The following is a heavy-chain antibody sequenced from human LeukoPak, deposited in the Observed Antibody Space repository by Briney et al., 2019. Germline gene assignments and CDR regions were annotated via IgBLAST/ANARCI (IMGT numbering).Heavy chain of an antibody. D-gene: IGHD1-1*01. CDR2: IYSGGST. V-gene: IGHV3-53*01. CDR3: AGLNWANWFDP. J-gene: IGHJ5*02. Sequence: GGSLRLSCAASGFTVSSNYMSWVRQAPGKGLEWVSVIYSGGSTYYADSVKGRFTISRDNSKNTLYLQMNSLRAEDTAVYYCAGLNWANWFDPWGQGTLVTVSS. CDR1: GFTVSSNY.